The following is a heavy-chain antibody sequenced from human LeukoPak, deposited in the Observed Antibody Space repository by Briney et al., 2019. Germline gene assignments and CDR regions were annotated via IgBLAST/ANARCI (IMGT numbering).Heavy chain of an antibody. J-gene: IGHJ5*02. CDR1: GYTFTSYG. D-gene: IGHD5-18*01. CDR3: ARGSAMVTTYRGGNWFDP. CDR2: ISAYNGNT. Sequence: ASVKVSCKASGYTFTSYGISWVRQAPGQGLEWMGWISAYNGNTNYAQKFQGRVTMTRDTSISTAYMELSRLRSDDTAVYYCARGSAMVTTYRGGNWFDPWGQGTLVTVSS. V-gene: IGHV1-18*01.